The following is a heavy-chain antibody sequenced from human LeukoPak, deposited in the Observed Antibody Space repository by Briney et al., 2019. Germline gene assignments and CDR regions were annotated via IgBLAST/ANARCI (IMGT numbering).Heavy chain of an antibody. V-gene: IGHV4-39*07. CDR2: LYYTGSS. D-gene: IGHD2-15*01. Sequence: SETLSLTCTVSGGSISSSSYYWGWIRQPPGKGLEWIGSLYYTGSSYYNPSLQTRVTISLGTSQKQFSLKLSSVTAADTAVYYCASAGGPSGGSRIYVFDIWVQGTMVTVSS. CDR3: ASAGGPSGGSRIYVFDI. J-gene: IGHJ3*02. CDR1: GGSISSSSYY.